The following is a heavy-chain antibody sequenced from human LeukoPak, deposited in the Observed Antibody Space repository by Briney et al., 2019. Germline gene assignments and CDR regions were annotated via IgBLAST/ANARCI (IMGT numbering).Heavy chain of an antibody. D-gene: IGHD6-19*01. J-gene: IGHJ4*02. CDR1: GFTFTSSA. CDR2: IVVGSDNT. Sequence: SVKVSCKAYGFTFTSSAMQWVRQARGQRLEWIGWIVVGSDNTNYAQKFQERVTITRDMSTSTAYMELSSLRSEDTAVYYWAAAEGYSSGWELDYWGQGTLVTVSS. CDR3: AAAEGYSSGWELDY. V-gene: IGHV1-58*02.